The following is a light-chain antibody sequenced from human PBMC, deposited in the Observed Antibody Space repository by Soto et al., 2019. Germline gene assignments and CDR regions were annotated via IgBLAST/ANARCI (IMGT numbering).Light chain of an antibody. J-gene: IGKJ1*01. Sequence: DIQMTQSPSSLSASVGDRVTITCRASQRISSYLDWYQQKPGKDPNLLIYAASSLQSGVPSRFSGSGSGTDFTLTISSLQPEDFATYYCQQSYSTPWTFGQGTKVEIK. CDR1: QRISSY. CDR2: AAS. CDR3: QQSYSTPWT. V-gene: IGKV1-39*01.